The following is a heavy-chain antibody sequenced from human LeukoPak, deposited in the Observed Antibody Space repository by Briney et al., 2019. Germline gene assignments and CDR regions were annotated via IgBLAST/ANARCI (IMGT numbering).Heavy chain of an antibody. D-gene: IGHD2/OR15-2a*01. CDR1: GDFFSSAW. V-gene: IGHV3-23*01. CDR3: AKDLSPGHY. Sequence: GGSLRLSCVASGDFFSSAWMTWVRQAPGKGLEWVSAISGNGGNTYYADSVKGRFTISRDNSKNTLYLQMNSLRADDTAVYYCAKDLSPGHYWGQGTLVTVSS. CDR2: ISGNGGNT. J-gene: IGHJ4*02.